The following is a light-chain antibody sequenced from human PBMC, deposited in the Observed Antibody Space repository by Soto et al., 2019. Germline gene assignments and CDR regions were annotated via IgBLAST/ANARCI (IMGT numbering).Light chain of an antibody. J-gene: IGLJ3*02. CDR1: SSNIGAGYD. CDR2: INN. Sequence: QSVLTQPPSVSGAPGQRVTISCTGSSSNIGAGYDVHWYQHLPGTAPKLLIYINNNRPSGVPDRFSGSKSGTSASLAITGLQAEDEADYYCQSYDSSLSGWVFGGGTKLTVL. CDR3: QSYDSSLSGWV. V-gene: IGLV1-40*01.